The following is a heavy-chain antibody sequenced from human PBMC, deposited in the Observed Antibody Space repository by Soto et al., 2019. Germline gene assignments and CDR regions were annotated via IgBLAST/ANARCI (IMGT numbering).Heavy chain of an antibody. Sequence: GASVKVSCKASGYTFTSYGISWVRQAPGQGLEWMGWISAYNGNTNYAQNFQGRVTMTTDTSTSTAYMELRSLRSDDTAMYYCAREEHPLRYYGMDVWGQGTTVTVSS. V-gene: IGHV1-18*01. J-gene: IGHJ6*02. CDR2: ISAYNGNT. CDR3: AREEHPLRYYGMDV. CDR1: GYTFTSYG. D-gene: IGHD4-17*01.